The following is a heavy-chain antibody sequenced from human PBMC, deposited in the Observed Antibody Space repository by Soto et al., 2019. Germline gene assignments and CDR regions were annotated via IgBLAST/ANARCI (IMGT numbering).Heavy chain of an antibody. V-gene: IGHV4-61*01. D-gene: IGHD2-15*01. CDR3: ARAGCSGGGCYGGDRQFDY. J-gene: IGHJ4*02. Sequence: QVQLQESGPGLVKPSETLSLTCTVSGGSVSSGSYYWSWIRQPPGKGLEWIGYIYYSGSTNYNPSHHLRATSSLDTSKIQSTLKLSSVAAADTAVYYCARAGCSGGGCYGGDRQFDYWVQGPLVTVSS. CDR2: IYYSGST. CDR1: GGSVSSGSYY.